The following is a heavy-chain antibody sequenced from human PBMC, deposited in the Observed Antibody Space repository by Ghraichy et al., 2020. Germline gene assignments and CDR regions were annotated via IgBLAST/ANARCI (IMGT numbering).Heavy chain of an antibody. CDR2: IKNDGSEK. Sequence: GESLNISCAASGFTFRSYWMSWVRQAPGKGLEWVANIKNDGSEKYYVDSVKGRFTISRDNAKNSLYLQMNSLGPDDTAVYSCARNFYYDSSGYYNHHFFDYWGQGALVSVSS. V-gene: IGHV3-7*01. CDR1: GFTFRSYW. CDR3: ARNFYYDSSGYYNHHFFDY. D-gene: IGHD3-22*01. J-gene: IGHJ4*02.